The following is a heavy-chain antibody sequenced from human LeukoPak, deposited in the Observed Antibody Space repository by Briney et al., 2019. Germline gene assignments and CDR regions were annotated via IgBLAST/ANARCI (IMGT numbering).Heavy chain of an antibody. CDR2: ISTRGSYI. Sequence: GGSLRLSCIASGFTFSDYSFHWVRQAPGKGLEWVSCISTRGSYIYYADSVKGRFTISRDNAKNSLYLQMNNLRADDTAVYYCARDPSPYGSGSYDYWGQGTLVTVSS. V-gene: IGHV3-21*04. D-gene: IGHD3-10*01. CDR1: GFTFSDYS. CDR3: ARDPSPYGSGSYDY. J-gene: IGHJ4*02.